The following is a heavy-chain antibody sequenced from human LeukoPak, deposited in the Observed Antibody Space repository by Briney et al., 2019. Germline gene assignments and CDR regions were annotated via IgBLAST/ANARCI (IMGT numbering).Heavy chain of an antibody. V-gene: IGHV4-4*07. Sequence: TASETLSLTCTVSGGSISSYYWSWIRQPAGKGLEWIGRIYTSGSTNYNPSLKRRVTMSVDASKNQFSLKLTSVTAADTAVYYCARGGLSSSTFDPWGQGTLVTVSS. CDR1: GGSISSYY. J-gene: IGHJ5*02. CDR2: IYTSGST. CDR3: ARGGLSSSTFDP. D-gene: IGHD6-13*01.